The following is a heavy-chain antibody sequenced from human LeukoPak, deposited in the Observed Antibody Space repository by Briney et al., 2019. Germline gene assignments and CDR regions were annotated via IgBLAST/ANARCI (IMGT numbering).Heavy chain of an antibody. CDR2: IYYSGST. J-gene: IGHJ6*02. CDR1: GGSISSYY. D-gene: IGHD5-12*01. V-gene: IGHV4-59*01. Sequence: PSETLSLTCTVSGGSISSYYWSWIRQPPGKGLEWIGYIYYSGSTNYNPSLKSRVTISVDTSKNQFSLKLSSVTAADTAVYYCATRYSGYGYYYYGMDVWGQGTTVTVSS. CDR3: ATRYSGYGYYYYGMDV.